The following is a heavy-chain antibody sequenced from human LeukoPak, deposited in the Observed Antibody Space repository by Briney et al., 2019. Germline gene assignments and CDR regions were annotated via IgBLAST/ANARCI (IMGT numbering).Heavy chain of an antibody. CDR3: ARRVLGRRWLPSDY. CDR2: LNPNSGNT. Sequence: ASVKVSCKASGYSFTSYDINWVRQATGQGLEWMGWLNPNSGNTGYPQKFQGRVTMTRNTSINTAYMELSSLKSEDTAVYYCARRVLGRRWLPSDYWGQGTLVTVSS. D-gene: IGHD5-24*01. J-gene: IGHJ4*02. V-gene: IGHV1-8*01. CDR1: GYSFTSYD.